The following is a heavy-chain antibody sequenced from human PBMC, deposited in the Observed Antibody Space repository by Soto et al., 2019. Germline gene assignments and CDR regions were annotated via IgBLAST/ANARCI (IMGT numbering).Heavy chain of an antibody. Sequence: SVKVSCKASGFTFTSSAVQWVRQARGQRLEWIGWIVVGSGNTNYAQKFQERVTITRDMSTSTAYMELSSQRSEGTAVYYCAAPNITGTPLLYYYGMHVPGQATTVSVSS. CDR3: AAPNITGTPLLYYYGMHV. CDR1: GFTFTSSA. CDR2: IVVGSGNT. V-gene: IGHV1-58*01. J-gene: IGHJ6*02. D-gene: IGHD1-20*01.